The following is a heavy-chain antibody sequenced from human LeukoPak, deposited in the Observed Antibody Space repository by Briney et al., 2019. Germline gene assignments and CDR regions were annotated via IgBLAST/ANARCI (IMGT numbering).Heavy chain of an antibody. D-gene: IGHD3-22*01. J-gene: IGHJ4*02. CDR1: GFTFSSYA. Sequence: GGSLRLSCAASGFTFSSYAMSWVRQAPGKGLEWVSGIVGSGDITYYADSVRGRFTISRDNSKNTLYLQMNSLRAEDTAVYYCARDGASSGYFDYWGQGTLVTVSS. CDR2: IVGSGDIT. CDR3: ARDGASSGYFDY. V-gene: IGHV3-23*01.